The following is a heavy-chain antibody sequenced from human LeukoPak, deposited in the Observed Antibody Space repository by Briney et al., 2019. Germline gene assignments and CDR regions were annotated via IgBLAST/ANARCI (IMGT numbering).Heavy chain of an antibody. CDR1: GFTFSSYS. CDR3: ATYTYDNTLNY. V-gene: IGHV3-48*04. Sequence: QTGGSLRLSCAASGFTFSSYSMNWVRQAPGKGLEWVSYISNSGSTKYYADSVKGRFTISRDNAKNSLYLQMSSLRAEDTALYYCATYTYDNTLNYWGQGTLVTVSS. J-gene: IGHJ4*02. D-gene: IGHD3-22*01. CDR2: ISNSGSTK.